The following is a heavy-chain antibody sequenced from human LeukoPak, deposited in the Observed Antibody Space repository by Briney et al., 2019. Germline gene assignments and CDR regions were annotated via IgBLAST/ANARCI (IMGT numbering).Heavy chain of an antibody. D-gene: IGHD2-2*01. CDR1: GITLTYDW. Sequence: GGSLRLSCAASGITLTYDWMSWVRQAPGKGLEWVGRIKSKTYGETTDYAAPVKGRFTVSRDDSKNMVALQMNSLETEDTALYYCTKERYCASTTCPGAFDLWGQGTMVTVSS. J-gene: IGHJ3*01. CDR3: TKERYCASTTCPGAFDL. V-gene: IGHV3-15*01. CDR2: IKSKTYGETT.